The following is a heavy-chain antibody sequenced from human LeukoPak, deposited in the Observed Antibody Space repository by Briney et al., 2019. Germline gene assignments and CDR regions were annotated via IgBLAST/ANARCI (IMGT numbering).Heavy chain of an antibody. CDR1: GYTFTNYA. J-gene: IGHJ4*02. Sequence: ASVKVSCKASGYTFTNYAVHWVRQAPGQRLEWMGWINAGNGNTEYSQNFQGRVTITRDTSATTAYMELSSLRSEDTAVYYCARGSYFYGSGSFMGSDYWGQGTLVTVSS. CDR3: ARGSYFYGSGSFMGSDY. V-gene: IGHV1-3*01. CDR2: INAGNGNT. D-gene: IGHD3-10*01.